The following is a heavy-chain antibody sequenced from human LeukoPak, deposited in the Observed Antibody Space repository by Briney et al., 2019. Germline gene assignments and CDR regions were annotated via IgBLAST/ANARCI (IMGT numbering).Heavy chain of an antibody. J-gene: IGHJ4*02. CDR2: IFYSGST. D-gene: IGHD3-22*01. CDR3: ARQGGFYDSSGYDY. CDR1: GGSISTSNYY. V-gene: IGHV4-39*01. Sequence: RPSETLSLTCTVSGGSISTSNYYWGWIRQPPGKGLEWIGNIFYSGSTYYSPSLKSRVTISVDTSKNQFSLKLSSVTAADTAVYYCARQGGFYDSSGYDYWGQGTLVTVSS.